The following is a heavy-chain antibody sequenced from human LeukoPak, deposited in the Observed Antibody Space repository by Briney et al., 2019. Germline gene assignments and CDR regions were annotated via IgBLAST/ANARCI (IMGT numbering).Heavy chain of an antibody. D-gene: IGHD4-17*01. CDR1: GFTFSNAW. CDR2: ISSSSSYI. V-gene: IGHV3-21*01. Sequence: GGSLRLSCAASGFTFSNAWMNWVRQAPGKGLEWVSSISSSSSYIYYADSVKGRFTISRDNAKNSLYLQMNSLRAEDTAVYYCARDYGDYVGFYWFDPWGQGTLVTVSS. CDR3: ARDYGDYVGFYWFDP. J-gene: IGHJ5*02.